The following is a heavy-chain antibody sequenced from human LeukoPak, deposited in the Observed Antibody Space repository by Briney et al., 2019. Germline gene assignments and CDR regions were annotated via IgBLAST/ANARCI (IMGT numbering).Heavy chain of an antibody. V-gene: IGHV4-4*07. Sequence: DPSETLSLTCTVSGGSISSYYWSWIRQPAGKGLEWIGRIYTSGSTNYNPSLKSRVTISVDTSKNQFSLKLSSVTAADTAVYYCARAGSLLWFGVHVKAGDWFDPWGQGTLVTVSS. CDR2: IYTSGST. J-gene: IGHJ5*02. CDR3: ARAGSLLWFGVHVKAGDWFDP. D-gene: IGHD3-10*01. CDR1: GGSISSYY.